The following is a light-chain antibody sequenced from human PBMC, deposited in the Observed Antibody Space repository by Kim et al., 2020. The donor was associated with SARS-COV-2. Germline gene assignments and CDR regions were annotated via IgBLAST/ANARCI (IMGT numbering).Light chain of an antibody. CDR3: QQYGASLYT. V-gene: IGKV3-20*01. J-gene: IGKJ2*01. CDR2: GAS. CDR1: QKVSSSY. Sequence: VLTQSPGTLSLSPGERATLSCRASQKVSSSYIAWYQQRPGQAPRLLIYGASNRATGIPDRFSGSGSGTDFTLTISRLEPEDFVVYYCQQYGASLYTFGQGTKVEIK.